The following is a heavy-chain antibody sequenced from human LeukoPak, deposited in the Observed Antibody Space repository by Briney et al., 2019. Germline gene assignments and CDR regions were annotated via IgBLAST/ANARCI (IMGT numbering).Heavy chain of an antibody. CDR3: AKGSSSSWTNFDY. D-gene: IGHD6-13*01. J-gene: IGHJ4*02. V-gene: IGHV3-7*01. CDR1: GFTFSSYW. CDR2: IKKDGSEK. Sequence: GGSLRLSCAASGFTFSSYWMSWVRQAPGKGLEWVANIKKDGSEKYYVDSVKGRFTISRDNAKNSLYLQMNSLRAEDTAVYYCAKGSSSSWTNFDYWGQGTLATVSS.